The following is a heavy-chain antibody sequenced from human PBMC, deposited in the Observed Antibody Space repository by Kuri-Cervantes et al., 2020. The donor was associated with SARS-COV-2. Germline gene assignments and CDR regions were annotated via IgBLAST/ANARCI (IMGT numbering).Heavy chain of an antibody. CDR3: ARDAVLAAGYFDY. D-gene: IGHD6-13*01. J-gene: IGHJ4*02. Sequence: ASVKVSCKAPETTFPNYDINWVRQATGQGLEWMGMVKTNSGNTLYAQIFQGRVTMTRDTSISTAYMELSRLRSDDTAVYYCARDAVLAAGYFDYWGQGTLVTVSS. CDR2: VKTNSGNT. V-gene: IGHV1-8*01. CDR1: ETTFPNYD.